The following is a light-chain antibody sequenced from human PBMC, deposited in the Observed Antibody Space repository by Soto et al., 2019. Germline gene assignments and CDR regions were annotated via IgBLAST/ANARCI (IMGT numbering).Light chain of an antibody. CDR3: CSYADSSTPLI. CDR1: SSDVGSYNL. Sequence: QSVLTQPASVSGSPGQSITISCTGTSSDVGSYNLVSWYQQHPGKAPKLMIYEVSKRPSGVSNRFSGSKSGNTASLTISGLQAEGEADYYCCSYADSSTPLIFVTGTKVTV. J-gene: IGLJ1*01. V-gene: IGLV2-23*02. CDR2: EVS.